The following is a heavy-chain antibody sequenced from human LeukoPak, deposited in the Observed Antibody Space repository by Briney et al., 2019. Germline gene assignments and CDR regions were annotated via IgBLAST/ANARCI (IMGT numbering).Heavy chain of an antibody. CDR2: ISYDGSNK. J-gene: IGHJ4*02. Sequence: GGSLRLSCAASGFTFSSYGMHWVRQAPGKGLEWVAVISYDGSNKYYADSVKGRFTISRDNSKNTLYLQMNSLRAEDTAVYYCAKDQRPGYSSSCINDYWGQGTLVTVSS. CDR3: AKDQRPGYSSSCINDY. CDR1: GFTFSSYG. V-gene: IGHV3-30*18. D-gene: IGHD6-13*01.